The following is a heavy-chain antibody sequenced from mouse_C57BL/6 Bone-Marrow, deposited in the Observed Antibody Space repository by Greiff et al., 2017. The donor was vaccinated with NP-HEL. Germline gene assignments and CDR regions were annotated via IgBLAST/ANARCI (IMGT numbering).Heavy chain of an antibody. J-gene: IGHJ3*01. CDR3: ARKAYYGRSYEFAH. Sequence: VQLQQPGAELVKPGASVKLSCKASGYTFTTYWMQWVKQRPGQGLEWIGEIDPSDSYTNYNQKFKGKATLTVDTSSSTANMQLSSLTSEGSAVYYCARKAYYGRSYEFAHWGEGTLVTVSA. V-gene: IGHV1-50*01. CDR2: IDPSDSYT. D-gene: IGHD1-1*01. CDR1: GYTFTTYW.